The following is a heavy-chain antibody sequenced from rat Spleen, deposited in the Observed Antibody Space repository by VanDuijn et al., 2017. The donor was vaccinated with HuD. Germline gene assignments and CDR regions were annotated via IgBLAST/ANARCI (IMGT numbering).Heavy chain of an antibody. Sequence: EVQLVESGGGLVQPGRSLKLSCVASGFTFNDYWMTWIRQAPGKGLEWVAYISSQSGTIYYADTVKGRFTISRDNAKNTLYLQLSSLRSEDTALYYRARPPTGVDYWGQGVMVTVSS. J-gene: IGHJ2*01. D-gene: IGHD3-4*01. V-gene: IGHV5-31*01. CDR1: GFTFNDYW. CDR2: ISSQSGTI. CDR3: ARPPTGVDY.